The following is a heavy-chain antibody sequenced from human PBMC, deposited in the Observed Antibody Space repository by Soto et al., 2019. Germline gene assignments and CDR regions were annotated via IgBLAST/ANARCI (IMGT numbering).Heavy chain of an antibody. CDR2: ISSNSAYI. CDR3: TRDVSRDSSARGWFDP. CDR1: GFAFRSFT. V-gene: IGHV3-21*01. Sequence: GGSLRLSCAASGFAFRSFTMNWVRQAPGKGLEWVSTISSNSAYIYYTDALRGRFTISRDNAKNSLHLQMNSPRAEDTAVYYCTRDVSRDSSARGWFDPWGPGTLVTVSS. D-gene: IGHD6-13*01. J-gene: IGHJ5*02.